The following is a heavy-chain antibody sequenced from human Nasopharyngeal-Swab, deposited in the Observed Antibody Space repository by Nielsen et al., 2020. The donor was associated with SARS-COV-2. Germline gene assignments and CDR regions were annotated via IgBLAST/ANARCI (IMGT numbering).Heavy chain of an antibody. J-gene: IGHJ4*02. CDR2: ISWNSGSI. CDR1: GFPFADYA. Sequence: GGPLRPPCAAPGFPFADYAMHWVRQVPGKGLEWVSGISWNSGSIGYADSVKGRFTISRDNAKHSLYLQMNSLRAEDTALYYCAKAGGGSCYSDFDYWGQGTLVTVSS. CDR3: AKAGGGSCYSDFDY. V-gene: IGHV3-9*01. D-gene: IGHD2-15*01.